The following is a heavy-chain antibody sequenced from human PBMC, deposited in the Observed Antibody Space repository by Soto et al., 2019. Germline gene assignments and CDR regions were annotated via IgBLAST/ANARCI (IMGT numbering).Heavy chain of an antibody. CDR3: ARVGYYYDSSGYYLSFDY. D-gene: IGHD3-22*01. J-gene: IGHJ4*02. CDR1: GYTFTNYG. CDR2: MNPNSGNT. V-gene: IGHV1-8*01. Sequence: GASVKVSCKASGYTFTNYGISWVRQATGQGLEWMGWMNPNSGNTGYAQKFQGRVTMTRNTSISTAYMELSSLRSEDTAVYYCARVGYYYDSSGYYLSFDYWGQGTLVTVSS.